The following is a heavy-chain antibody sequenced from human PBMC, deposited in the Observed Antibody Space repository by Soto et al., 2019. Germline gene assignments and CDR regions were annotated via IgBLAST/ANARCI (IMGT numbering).Heavy chain of an antibody. D-gene: IGHD2-15*01. CDR1: GFTFSSYS. CDR2: ISSSSSTI. Sequence: GGSLRLSCAASGFTFSSYSMNWVRQAPGKGLEWVSYISSSSSTIYYADSVKGRFTISRDNAKNSLYLQMNSLRAEDTAVYYCARAPQIYCSGGSCDLSDYWGQGTLVTVSS. J-gene: IGHJ4*02. CDR3: ARAPQIYCSGGSCDLSDY. V-gene: IGHV3-48*01.